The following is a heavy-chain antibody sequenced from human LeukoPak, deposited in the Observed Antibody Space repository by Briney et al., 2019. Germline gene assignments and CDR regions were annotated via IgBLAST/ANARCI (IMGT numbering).Heavy chain of an antibody. J-gene: IGHJ6*02. Sequence: KSSETLSLTCAVYGGSFSGYYWSWIRQPPGKGLEWIGEINHSGSTNYNPSLKSRVTISVDTSKNQFSLKLSSVTAADTAVYYCARDHYDFWSGTPGVWGQGTTVTVSS. CDR3: ARDHYDFWSGTPGV. CDR1: GGSFSGYY. V-gene: IGHV4-34*01. D-gene: IGHD3-3*01. CDR2: INHSGST.